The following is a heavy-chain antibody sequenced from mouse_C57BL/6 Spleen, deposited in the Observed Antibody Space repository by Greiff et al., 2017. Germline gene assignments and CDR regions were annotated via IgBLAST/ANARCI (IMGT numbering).Heavy chain of an antibody. V-gene: IGHV3-6*01. Sequence: DVKLQESGPGLVKPSQSLSLTCSVTGYSITSGYYWNWIRQFPGNKLEWMGYISYDGSNNYNPSLKNRISITRDTSKNQFFLKLNSVTTEDTATYYCARGGLLDYWGQGTTLTVSS. J-gene: IGHJ2*01. CDR3: ARGGLLDY. CDR2: ISYDGSN. CDR1: GYSITSGYY.